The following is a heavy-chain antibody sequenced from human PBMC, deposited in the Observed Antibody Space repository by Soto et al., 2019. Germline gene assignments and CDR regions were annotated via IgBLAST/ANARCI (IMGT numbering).Heavy chain of an antibody. D-gene: IGHD3-10*01. CDR1: GYGFTTYW. CDR2: IYPGDSDT. CDR3: ARGDYSGSYYYYYGMDV. V-gene: IGHV5-51*01. Sequence: PGESLKISCKASGYGFTTYWISWVRQMPGKGLEWMGIIYPGDSDTRYSPSFQGQVTISADKSISTAYLQWSSLKASDTAMYYCARGDYSGSYYYYYGMDVWGQGTTVTVSS. J-gene: IGHJ6*02.